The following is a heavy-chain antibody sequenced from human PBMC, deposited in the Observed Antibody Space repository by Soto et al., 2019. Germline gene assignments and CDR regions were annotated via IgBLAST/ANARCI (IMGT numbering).Heavy chain of an antibody. J-gene: IGHJ4*02. CDR1: GGSISSGDYY. CDR3: ARDLRYNYYDSSGYPDY. V-gene: IGHV4-30-4*01. CDR2: IYYSGST. Sequence: PSETLSLTCTVSGGSISSGDYYWSWIHQPPGKGLEWIGYIYYSGSTYYNPSLKSRVTISVDTSKNQFSLKLSSVTAADTAVYYCARDLRYNYYDSSGYPDYWGQGTLVTVSS. D-gene: IGHD3-22*01.